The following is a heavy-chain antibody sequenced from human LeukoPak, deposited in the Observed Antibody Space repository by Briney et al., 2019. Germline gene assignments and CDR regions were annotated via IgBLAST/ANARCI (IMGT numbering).Heavy chain of an antibody. CDR2: INGDGGSR. CDR1: GFTFDDYA. Sequence: PGGSLRLSCAASGFTFDDYAMHWVRQVPGKGLEWVSLINGDGGSRTYADSVKGRFIISRDNNKNFLYLQMNSLGTEDSALYYCVKASRNYYGSGSPVDFDYWGQGTLVTVSS. D-gene: IGHD3-10*01. V-gene: IGHV3-43*02. J-gene: IGHJ4*02. CDR3: VKASRNYYGSGSPVDFDY.